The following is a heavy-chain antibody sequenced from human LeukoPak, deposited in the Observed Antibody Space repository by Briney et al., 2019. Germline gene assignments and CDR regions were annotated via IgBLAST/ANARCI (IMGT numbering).Heavy chain of an antibody. V-gene: IGHV3-30-3*01. J-gene: IGHJ6*03. CDR3: ARGTTRDYYYYYMDV. Sequence: TGRSLRLSCAASGFTFSSYAMHWVRQAPGKGLEWVAVISYDGSNKYYADSVKGRFTISRDNSKNTLYLQMNSLRAEDTAAYYCARGTTRDYYYYYMDVWGKGTTVTVSS. CDR2: ISYDGSNK. CDR1: GFTFSSYA. D-gene: IGHD1-14*01.